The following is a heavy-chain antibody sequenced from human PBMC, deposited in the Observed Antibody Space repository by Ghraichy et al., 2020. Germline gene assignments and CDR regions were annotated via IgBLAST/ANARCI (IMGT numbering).Heavy chain of an antibody. V-gene: IGHV6-1*01. Sequence: SQTLSLTCAISGDSVSSNSAAWNWIRQSPSRGLEWLGRTYYRSKWYNDYAVSVKSRITINPDTSKNQFSLQLNSVTPEDTAVYYCAREWYYYDSSGYYHDFDSWGQGTLVTVSS. CDR1: GDSVSSNSAA. D-gene: IGHD3-22*01. J-gene: IGHJ4*02. CDR2: TYYRSKWYN. CDR3: AREWYYYDSSGYYHDFDS.